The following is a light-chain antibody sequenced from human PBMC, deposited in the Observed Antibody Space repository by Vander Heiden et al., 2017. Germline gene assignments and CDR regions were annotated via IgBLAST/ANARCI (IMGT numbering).Light chain of an antibody. CDR3: QQRSNWPPLT. CDR2: DAS. CDR1: QSVSSY. Sequence: EHGLTHAPATLSLSPGERATLSCRASQSVSSYLACYHQKPRQAPRLLIYDASNSATAIPASFSGSGSGTAFTLTISSLEPEDFAVYYCQQRSNWPPLTFGGGTQVEIK. J-gene: IGKJ4*01. V-gene: IGKV3-11*01.